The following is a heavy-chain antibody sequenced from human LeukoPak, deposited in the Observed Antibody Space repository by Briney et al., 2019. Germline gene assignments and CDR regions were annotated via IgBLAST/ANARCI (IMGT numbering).Heavy chain of an antibody. CDR3: ARSAGEIYYYYGMDV. CDR1: GFTFSTYA. J-gene: IGHJ6*02. V-gene: IGHV3-7*04. CDR2: INQDGSEM. D-gene: IGHD3-16*01. Sequence: GGSLRLSCAASGFTFSTYAMSWVRQAPGKGLQWVANINQDGSEMYYVDSVKGRFTISRDNAKNSLYLQMNSLRAEDTAVYYCARSAGEIYYYYGMDVWGQGTTVTVSS.